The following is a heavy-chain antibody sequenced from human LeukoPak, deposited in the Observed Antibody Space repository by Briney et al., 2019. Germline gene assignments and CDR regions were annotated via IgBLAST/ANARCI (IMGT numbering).Heavy chain of an antibody. CDR1: GFTFSSYW. CDR3: ARGDTAMVSWYAFDI. D-gene: IGHD5-18*01. J-gene: IGHJ3*02. CDR2: IKQDGSEK. V-gene: IGHV3-7*01. Sequence: GGSLRLSCAASGFTFSSYWMSRVRQAPGKGLEWVANIKQDGSEKYYVDSVKGRFTISRDNAKNSLYLQMNSLRAEDTAVYYCARGDTAMVSWYAFDIWGQGTMVTVSS.